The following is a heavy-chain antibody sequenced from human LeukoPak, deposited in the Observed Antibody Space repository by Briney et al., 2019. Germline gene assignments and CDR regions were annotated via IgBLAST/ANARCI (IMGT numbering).Heavy chain of an antibody. CDR3: AGLET. D-gene: IGHD5-24*01. Sequence: GGSLRLSCAASGFTFSSYSMNWVRQAPGKGLEWVSYISSSSTIYYADSVKGRFTISRDNAKNSLYLQMNSLRAEDTAVYYCAGLETWGQGTLVTVSS. V-gene: IGHV3-48*04. CDR1: GFTFSSYS. J-gene: IGHJ5*02. CDR2: ISSSSTI.